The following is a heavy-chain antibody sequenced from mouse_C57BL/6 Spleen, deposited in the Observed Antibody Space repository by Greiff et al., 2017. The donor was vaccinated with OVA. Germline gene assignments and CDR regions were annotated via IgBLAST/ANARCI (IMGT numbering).Heavy chain of an antibody. Sequence: QVQLQQSGAELVRPGASVTLSCKASGYTFTDYEMHWVKQTPVHGLEWIGAIDPETGGTAYNQKFKGKAILTADKSSSTAYMELRSLTSEDSAVYYCTRGDTTVVAPYCFDYWGQGTTLTVSS. V-gene: IGHV1-15*01. D-gene: IGHD1-1*01. J-gene: IGHJ2*01. CDR2: IDPETGGT. CDR1: GYTFTDYE. CDR3: TRGDTTVVAPYCFDY.